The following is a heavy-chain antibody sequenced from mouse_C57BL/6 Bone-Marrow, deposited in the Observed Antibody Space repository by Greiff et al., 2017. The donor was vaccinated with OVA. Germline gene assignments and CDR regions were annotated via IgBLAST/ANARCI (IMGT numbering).Heavy chain of an antibody. J-gene: IGHJ3*01. D-gene: IGHD2-2*01. CDR1: GFTFSSYG. V-gene: IGHV5-6*01. Sequence: VHLVESGGDLVKPGGSLKLSCAASGFTFSSYGMSWVRQTPDKRLEWVATISSGGSYTYYPDSVQGRFTIARDNAKNTLYLQMSSLKSEDTAMYYCARRPICYGYDGWFAYWGQGTLVTVSA. CDR3: ARRPICYGYDGWFAY. CDR2: ISSGGSYT.